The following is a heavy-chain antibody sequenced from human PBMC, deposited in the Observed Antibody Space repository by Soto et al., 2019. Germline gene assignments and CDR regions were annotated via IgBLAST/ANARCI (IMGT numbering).Heavy chain of an antibody. CDR3: ARGDSSGWYDYGMDV. CDR2: MNPNSGNT. Sequence: ASVKVSCKASGYTFTSYDINWVRQATGQGLEWMGWMNPNSGNTGYAQKFQGRVTMTRNTSISTAYMELGSLRSEDTAVYYCARGDSSGWYDYGMDVWGQGTTVTVSS. J-gene: IGHJ6*02. CDR1: GYTFTSYD. V-gene: IGHV1-8*01. D-gene: IGHD6-19*01.